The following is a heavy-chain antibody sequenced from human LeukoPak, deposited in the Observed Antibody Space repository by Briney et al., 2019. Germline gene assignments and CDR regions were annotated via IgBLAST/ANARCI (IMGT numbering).Heavy chain of an antibody. D-gene: IGHD1-26*01. J-gene: IGHJ3*02. CDR3: AKAQIVGATLDAFDI. CDR1: GFTFSSYG. Sequence: GGSRRLSCAASGFTFSSYGMHWVRQAPGKGLEWVAVISYDGSNKYYADSVKGRSTISRDNSKNTLYLQMNSLRAEDTAVYYCAKAQIVGATLDAFDIWGQGTVVTVSS. CDR2: ISYDGSNK. V-gene: IGHV3-30*18.